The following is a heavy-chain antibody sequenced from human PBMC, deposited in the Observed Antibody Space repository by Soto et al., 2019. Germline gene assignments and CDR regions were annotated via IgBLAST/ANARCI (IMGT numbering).Heavy chain of an antibody. CDR1: GGTFSNDL. V-gene: IGHV1-69*04. J-gene: IGHJ4*02. CDR2: IIPLLDIT. CDR3: ARDSPIGCTFSGYDAIVY. D-gene: IGHD5-12*01. Sequence: QVQLVQSGAEVKKPGSSVKVSCKTSGGTFSNDLITWVRQAPGQGLEWMGRIIPLLDITNYAQKFQGRVTITADKSTSTAYMELNRLRSEDTAVYYWARDSPIGCTFSGYDAIVYWCQGTLVTVSS.